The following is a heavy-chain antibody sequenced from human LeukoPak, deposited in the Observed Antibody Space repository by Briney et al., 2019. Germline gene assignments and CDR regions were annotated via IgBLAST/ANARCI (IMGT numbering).Heavy chain of an antibody. J-gene: IGHJ4*02. CDR1: GGSFSGYY. V-gene: IGHV4-34*01. Sequence: SETLSLTCAVYGGSFSGYYWSWIRQPPGKGLEWIGEINHSGSTNYNPSLKSRVTISVDTSKNQFSLKLSSVTAADTAVYYCARQRQQLVDYWGQGTLVTVSS. CDR3: ARQRQQLVDY. CDR2: INHSGST. D-gene: IGHD6-13*01.